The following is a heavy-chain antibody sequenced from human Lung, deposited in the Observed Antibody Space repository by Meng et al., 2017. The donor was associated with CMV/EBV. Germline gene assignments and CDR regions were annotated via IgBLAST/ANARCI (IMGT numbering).Heavy chain of an antibody. Sequence: GESLKISCAASGFTFSSYSMNWVRQAPGKGLEWVSYISSSSSTIYYADSVKGRFTISRDNAKNSLYLQMNSLRAEDTAVYYCARDHCSSTSCYLYYYYYYGMDVXGRGXTVTFSS. CDR3: ARDHCSSTSCYLYYYYYYGMDV. J-gene: IGHJ6*02. CDR1: GFTFSSYS. V-gene: IGHV3-48*04. D-gene: IGHD2-2*01. CDR2: ISSSSSTI.